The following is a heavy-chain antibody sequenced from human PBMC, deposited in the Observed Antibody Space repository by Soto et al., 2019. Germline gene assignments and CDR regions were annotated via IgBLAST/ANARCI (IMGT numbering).Heavy chain of an antibody. CDR2: IKQDGSEK. CDR3: ARASTYYDILTGYYPYAMDV. J-gene: IGHJ6*02. V-gene: IGHV3-7*05. D-gene: IGHD3-9*01. CDR1: GFIFSRYW. Sequence: EVQLVESGGGLVQPGGSLRLSCAASGFIFSRYWMSWVRQAPGKGLEWVANIKQDGSEKYSVDSAKGRFSISRDNAENSLYLQMNSLRAEDTAVYYCARASTYYDILTGYYPYAMDVWGQGTTVTVSS.